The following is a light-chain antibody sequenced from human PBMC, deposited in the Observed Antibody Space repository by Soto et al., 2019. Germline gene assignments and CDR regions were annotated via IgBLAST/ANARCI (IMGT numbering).Light chain of an antibody. J-gene: IGKJ2*01. CDR2: AAS. Sequence: DIQMTQSPSSLSASVGDRVTITCRASQSISSYLNWYQQKPGKAPELLIYAASSLQSGVPSKFSRSGSATDFNLTISSQQYEAFETYSCQQSYSTPNTFCQGTKLEIK. CDR3: QQSYSTPNT. V-gene: IGKV1-39*01. CDR1: QSISSY.